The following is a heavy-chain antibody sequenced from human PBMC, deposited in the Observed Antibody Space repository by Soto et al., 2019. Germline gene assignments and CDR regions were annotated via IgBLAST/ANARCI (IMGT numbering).Heavy chain of an antibody. V-gene: IGHV1-18*01. Sequence: GASVKVSCKASGYSFTSYGISWVRQAPGQGLEWMGWISAYNGNTNYAQKLQGRVTMTTDTSTSTAYMELRSLRSDDTAVYYCARVPKHDYGDYHLSFEPIYYFDYWGQGTLVTVSS. J-gene: IGHJ4*02. D-gene: IGHD4-17*01. CDR3: ARVPKHDYGDYHLSFEPIYYFDY. CDR1: GYSFTSYG. CDR2: ISAYNGNT.